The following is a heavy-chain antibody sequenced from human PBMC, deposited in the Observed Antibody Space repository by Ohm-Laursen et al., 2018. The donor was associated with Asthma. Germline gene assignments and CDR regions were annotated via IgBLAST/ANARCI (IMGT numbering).Heavy chain of an antibody. Sequence: GSLRLSCAAAGFTFSSYAMSWVRQAPGKGLEWVSAISGSGGSTYYADSVKGRFTISRDNSKNTLYLQMNSLRAEDTAVYYCAKDPSMVQGVTDYWGQGTLDTVSS. J-gene: IGHJ4*02. V-gene: IGHV3-23*01. CDR1: GFTFSSYA. CDR2: ISGSGGST. D-gene: IGHD3-10*01. CDR3: AKDPSMVQGVTDY.